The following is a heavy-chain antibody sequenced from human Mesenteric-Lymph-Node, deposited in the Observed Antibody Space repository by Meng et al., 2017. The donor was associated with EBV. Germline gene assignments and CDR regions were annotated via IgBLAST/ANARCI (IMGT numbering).Heavy chain of an antibody. CDR1: GYTFTPYS. CDR3: ARDKGRTEFDY. V-gene: IGHV7-4-1*02. J-gene: IGHJ4*02. Sequence: VHLVQAGSGLKKLGASLELPCKASGYTFTPYSINWGRQAPGQGLEWMGWINPHTGNPTYAQGFTGRFVFSLDTSVSTAYLQITSLKAEDTAVYYCARDKGRTEFDYWGQGTLVTVSS. D-gene: IGHD3-10*01. CDR2: INPHTGNP.